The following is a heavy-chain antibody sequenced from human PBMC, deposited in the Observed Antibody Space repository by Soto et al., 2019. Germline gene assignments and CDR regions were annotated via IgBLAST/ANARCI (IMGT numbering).Heavy chain of an antibody. J-gene: IGHJ4*02. CDR2: IYYSGST. CDR3: ARAAETVTPFDY. CDR1: GGSISSGGYY. V-gene: IGHV4-31*03. Sequence: SETLSLTCTFSGGSISSGGYYWSWIRQHPGKGLEWIGYIYYSGSTYYNPSLKSRVTISVDTSKNQFSLKLSSVTAADTAVYYCARAAETVTPFDYWGQGTLVTVSS. D-gene: IGHD2-21*02.